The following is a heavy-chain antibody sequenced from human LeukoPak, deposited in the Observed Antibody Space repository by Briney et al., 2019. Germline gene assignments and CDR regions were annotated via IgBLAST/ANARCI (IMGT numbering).Heavy chain of an antibody. D-gene: IGHD4-17*01. Sequence: PGESLKISCKGSGYDFSNYWIGWVRQMPGKGLEGMAIIYPDDSDTRYGPSFQGQVTISAAKSISTAYLQWSSLEASDTAMYYCARGDYGDYVGFDAWGQGTLVTVSS. CDR2: IYPDDSDT. CDR1: GYDFSNYW. J-gene: IGHJ4*02. V-gene: IGHV5-51*01. CDR3: ARGDYGDYVGFDA.